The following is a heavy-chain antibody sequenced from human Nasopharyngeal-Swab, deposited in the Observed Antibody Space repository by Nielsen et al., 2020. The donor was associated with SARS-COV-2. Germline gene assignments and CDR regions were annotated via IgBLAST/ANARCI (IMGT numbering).Heavy chain of an antibody. V-gene: IGHV2-5*02. Sequence: SGPTLVKPTQTLTLTCTFSGFSLSTSGVGVGWIRQPPGKALEWLALIYWDDDKRYSPSLKSRLTITKDTSKNQVALTMTNMDPVDTATYYGAHRLLELLAFDIWGQGTMVTVSS. D-gene: IGHD1-7*01. J-gene: IGHJ3*02. CDR2: IYWDDDK. CDR1: GFSLSTSGVG. CDR3: AHRLLELLAFDI.